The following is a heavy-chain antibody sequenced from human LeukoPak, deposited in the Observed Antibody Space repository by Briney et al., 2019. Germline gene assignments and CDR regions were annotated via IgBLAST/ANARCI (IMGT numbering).Heavy chain of an antibody. CDR2: IRTNGAGT. V-gene: IGHV3-23*01. CDR3: ARDDYGDSGPLFDY. Sequence: GGSLRLSCAASGFTFSSYSMNWVRRAPGQGLEWVSTIRTNGAGTHYADSVRGRFTISRDDSKNTLYLQMDSLRAEDTAVYYCARDDYGDSGPLFDYWGQGTLVTVSS. CDR1: GFTFSSYS. J-gene: IGHJ4*02. D-gene: IGHD4-17*01.